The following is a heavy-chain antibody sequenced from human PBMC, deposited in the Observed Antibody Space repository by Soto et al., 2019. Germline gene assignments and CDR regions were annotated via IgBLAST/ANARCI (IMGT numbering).Heavy chain of an antibody. CDR2: INHSGST. J-gene: IGHJ4*02. D-gene: IGHD4-17*01. CDR3: ARGRGYGDLGEPYYFDY. Sequence: SETLSLTCAVYGGSFSGYYWSWIRQPPGKGLEWIGEINHSGSTNYNPSLKSRVTISVDTSKNQFSLKLNSVTAADTAVYYCARGRGYGDLGEPYYFDYWGQGTLVTVSS. V-gene: IGHV4-34*01. CDR1: GGSFSGYY.